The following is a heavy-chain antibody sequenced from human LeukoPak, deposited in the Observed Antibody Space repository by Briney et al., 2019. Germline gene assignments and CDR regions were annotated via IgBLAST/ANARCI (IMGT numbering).Heavy chain of an antibody. Sequence: KTGGSLRLSCAASGFTFSNAWMSWVRQAPGKGLEWVGRIKSTSDGGTIDYAAPVKGRFTISRDDSKNTLYLQMNSLKTEDAAIYYCTTDWKGVVGAHFDYWGQGTLVTVSS. CDR3: TTDWKGVVGAHFDY. D-gene: IGHD1-26*01. V-gene: IGHV3-15*01. CDR1: GFTFSNAW. CDR2: IKSTSDGGTI. J-gene: IGHJ4*02.